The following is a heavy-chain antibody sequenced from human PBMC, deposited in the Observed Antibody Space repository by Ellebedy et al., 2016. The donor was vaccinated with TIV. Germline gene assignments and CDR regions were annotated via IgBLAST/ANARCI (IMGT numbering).Heavy chain of an antibody. D-gene: IGHD5-18*01. V-gene: IGHV1-46*01. CDR2: INPSGGST. J-gene: IGHJ6*02. CDR3: ARGQLWWPKGNYYYYGMDV. Sequence: AASVKVSCKASGYTFTIYYMHWVRQSPGQGLEWMGIINPSGGSTSYAQKFQGRVTMTRDTSTSTVYMELSSLRSEDTAVYYCARGQLWWPKGNYYYYGMDVWGQGTTVTVSS. CDR1: GYTFTIYY.